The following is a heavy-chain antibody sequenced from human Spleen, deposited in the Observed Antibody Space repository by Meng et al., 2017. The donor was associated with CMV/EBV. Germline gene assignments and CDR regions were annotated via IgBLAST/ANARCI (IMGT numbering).Heavy chain of an antibody. CDR1: GFTFGDYG. Sequence: GGSLRLSCAASGFTFGDYGMSWVRQAPGKGLEWVSGINWNGGSTGYADSVKGRFTISRDNAKNSLYLQMNSLRAEDTAVYYCARDNYGYKLSVDVWGQGTTVTVSS. CDR3: ARDNYGYKLSVDV. CDR2: INWNGGST. D-gene: IGHD3-10*01. V-gene: IGHV3-20*04. J-gene: IGHJ6*02.